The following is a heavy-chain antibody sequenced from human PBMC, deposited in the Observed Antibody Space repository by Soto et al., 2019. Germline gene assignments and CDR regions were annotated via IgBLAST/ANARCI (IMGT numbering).Heavy chain of an antibody. CDR1: GGTFSSYT. D-gene: IGHD3-3*01. CDR2: IIPILGIA. CDR3: ARVGYYDFWSGYYNLGFDY. V-gene: IGHV1-69*02. J-gene: IGHJ4*02. Sequence: SVKVSCKASGGTFSSYTISWVRQAPGQGLEWMGRIIPILGIANYAQKFQGRVTITADKSTSTAYMELSSLRSEDTAVYYCARVGYYDFWSGYYNLGFDYWGQGTLVTVSS.